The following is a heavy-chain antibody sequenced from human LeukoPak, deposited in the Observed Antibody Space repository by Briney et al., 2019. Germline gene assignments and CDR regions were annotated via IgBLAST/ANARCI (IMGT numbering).Heavy chain of an antibody. CDR1: GITLSNYG. CDR2: ISDGGGRT. V-gene: IGHV3-23*01. D-gene: IGHD3-22*01. J-gene: IGHJ4*02. CDR3: AKRGVVIRVILVGFHKEAYYFDS. Sequence: GGSLRLSCAVSGITLSNYGMSWVRQAPGKGLEWVAGISDGGGRTNYADSVKGRFTISRDNPKNTIYLQMNSLRAEDTAVYFCAKRGVVIRVILVGFHKEAYYFDSWGQGALVTVSS.